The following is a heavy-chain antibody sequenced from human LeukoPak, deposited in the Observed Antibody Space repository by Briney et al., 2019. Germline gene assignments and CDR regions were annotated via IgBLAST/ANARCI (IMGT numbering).Heavy chain of an antibody. CDR3: AAQCYYDSSGYRFDY. Sequence: ASVKVSCKASGGTFSSYAISWVRQAPGQGLEWMGGIIPIFGTANYAQKFQGRVTITTDESTSTAYMELSSLRSEDTAVYYCAAQCYYDSSGYRFDYWGQGTLVTVSS. CDR2: IIPIFGTA. J-gene: IGHJ4*02. D-gene: IGHD3-22*01. V-gene: IGHV1-69*05. CDR1: GGTFSSYA.